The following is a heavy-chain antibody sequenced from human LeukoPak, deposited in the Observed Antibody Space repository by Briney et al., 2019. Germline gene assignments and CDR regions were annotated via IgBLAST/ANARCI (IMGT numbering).Heavy chain of an antibody. J-gene: IGHJ4*02. CDR1: GGSFSGYY. D-gene: IGHD3-10*01. Sequence: PSETLSLTCAVYGGSFSGYYWSWIRQPPGKGLEWIGEINHSGSTNYNPSLKSRVTISVDTSKNQFSLKLSSVTAADTAVYYCARGRSYYGSGSYYRPLFPLDYWGQGTLVTVSS. CDR2: INHSGST. CDR3: ARGRSYYGSGSYYRPLFPLDY. V-gene: IGHV4-34*01.